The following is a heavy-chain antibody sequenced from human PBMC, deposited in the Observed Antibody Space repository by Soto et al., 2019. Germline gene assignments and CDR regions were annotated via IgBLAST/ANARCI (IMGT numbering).Heavy chain of an antibody. D-gene: IGHD1-26*01. Sequence: QLQLQESGPGLVKPSETLSLTCSLSGGAISDARFYWGWIRQSPGKGLEWVGSIYYSGTTFFNPSLQSRVTISVYTSENQFSLKLSSVTAADTALYFCARQKWEQPKWFDPWGQGTLVTVSS. CDR1: GGAISDARFY. CDR3: ARQKWEQPKWFDP. J-gene: IGHJ5*02. CDR2: IYYSGTT. V-gene: IGHV4-39*01.